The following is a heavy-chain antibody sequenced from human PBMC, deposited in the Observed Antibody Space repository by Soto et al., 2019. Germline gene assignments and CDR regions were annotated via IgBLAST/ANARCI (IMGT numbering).Heavy chain of an antibody. V-gene: IGHV4-59*01. Sequence: LSLTCTVSGDSIISYYWSWIRQSPGKGLEWIGYIYSSGSTSYNPSLKSRVTISLDTSKKQFSLHLTSVTAADTAVYYCARNSGGYSYYGMDVWGQGTTVTVSS. D-gene: IGHD2-21*02. CDR3: ARNSGGYSYYGMDV. CDR2: IYSSGST. J-gene: IGHJ6*02. CDR1: GDSIISYY.